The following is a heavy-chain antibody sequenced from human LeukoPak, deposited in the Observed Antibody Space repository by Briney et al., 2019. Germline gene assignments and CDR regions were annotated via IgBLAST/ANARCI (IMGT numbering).Heavy chain of an antibody. CDR1: GHTFTGYD. J-gene: IGHJ6*03. CDR3: ARGKYQQTYYMDV. V-gene: IGHV1-8*03. CDR2: MNPNSGNT. Sequence: ASVKVSCKASGHTFTGYDINWVRQATGHGLEWMGWMNPNSGNTGYAQKLQGRVTITRNTSISTAYMELSSLRSEDTAVYYCARGKYQQTYYMDVWGKGTTVTVSS. D-gene: IGHD2-2*01.